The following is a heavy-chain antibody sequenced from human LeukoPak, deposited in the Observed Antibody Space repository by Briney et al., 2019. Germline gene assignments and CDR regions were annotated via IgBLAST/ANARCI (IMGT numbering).Heavy chain of an antibody. D-gene: IGHD1-26*01. J-gene: IGHJ4*02. CDR2: IDPNTGGT. V-gene: IGHV1-2*06. CDR1: GYTFTNYY. Sequence: ASVKVSCKTSGYTFTNYYIHWVRQAPGQGLEWMGRIDPNTGGTKSAKNFQGRVTMTRDTSISTAYMALSGLRSDDTAVYYCASLYDIVGTTVDYWGQGTLVTVSS. CDR3: ASLYDIVGTTVDY.